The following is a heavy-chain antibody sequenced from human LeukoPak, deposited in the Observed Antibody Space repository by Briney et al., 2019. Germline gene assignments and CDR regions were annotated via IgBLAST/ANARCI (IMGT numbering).Heavy chain of an antibody. J-gene: IGHJ4*02. CDR1: GYTFTSYG. CDR3: ARVYSSGWYGDYFDY. CDR2: ISAYNGNT. Sequence: GASVKVSCKASGYTFTSYGIGWVRQAPGQGLEWMGWISAYNGNTNYAQKLQGRVTMTTDTSTSTAYLELRSLRSDDPAVYYCARVYSSGWYGDYFDYWGQGTLVTVSS. V-gene: IGHV1-18*01. D-gene: IGHD6-19*01.